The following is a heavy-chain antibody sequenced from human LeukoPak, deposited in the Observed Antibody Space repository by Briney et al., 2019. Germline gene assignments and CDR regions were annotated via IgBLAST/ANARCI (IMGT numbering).Heavy chain of an antibody. Sequence: GASVKVSCKASGYTFTDYYIHWVRQAPGQGLEWMAWMNPNSGGTSYAQKFQGRVTMTRDTSISTAYMELSRLRFDDTAVYYCARDDYGDSKGWFDPWGQGTLVTVSS. CDR3: ARDDYGDSKGWFDP. CDR2: MNPNSGGT. V-gene: IGHV1-2*02. J-gene: IGHJ5*02. D-gene: IGHD4-17*01. CDR1: GYTFTDYY.